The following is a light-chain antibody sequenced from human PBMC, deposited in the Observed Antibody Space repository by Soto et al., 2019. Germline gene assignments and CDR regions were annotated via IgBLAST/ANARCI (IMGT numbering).Light chain of an antibody. V-gene: IGKV1-39*01. CDR3: QQYETYIKT. CDR2: GAS. J-gene: IGKJ1*01. CDR1: QNINNY. Sequence: DKQMTQSPSSLSASVGDRVTITCRTSQNINNYLNWYQQKPGKAPKLLIYGASSLESGVPSRLSGSGYGTEFTLTISRVKNEDFETYYCQQYETYIKTFGHGTMVDIK.